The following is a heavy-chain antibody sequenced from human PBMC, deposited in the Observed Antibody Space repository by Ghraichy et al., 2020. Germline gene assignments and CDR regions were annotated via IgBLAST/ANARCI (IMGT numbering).Heavy chain of an antibody. J-gene: IGHJ6*02. Sequence: GESLNISCVAYGLMFSPNTMNWVRQAPGKGLEWLSSISSSTRYIYYADSVKGRFTISRDNAQNSLYLQMNSLRAEDTAVYYCSRGGGAGTPVLYHMDVWGLGTTVTVSS. V-gene: IGHV3-21*01. D-gene: IGHD6-19*01. CDR3: SRGGGAGTPVLYHMDV. CDR1: GLMFSPNT. CDR2: ISSSTRYI.